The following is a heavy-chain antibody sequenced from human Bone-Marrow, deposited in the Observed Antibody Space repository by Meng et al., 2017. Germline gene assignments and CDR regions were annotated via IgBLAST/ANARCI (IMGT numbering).Heavy chain of an antibody. J-gene: IGHJ3*02. D-gene: IGHD1-26*01. V-gene: IGHV3-33*08. Sequence: GGSLRLSCAASGFTFSSYWMSWVRQAPGKGLEWVAVIWYDGSNKYYADSVKGRFTISRDNSKNTLYLQMNSLRAEDTAVYYCARVRVGATLAFDIWGQGTMVTVSS. CDR2: IWYDGSNK. CDR1: GFTFSSYW. CDR3: ARVRVGATLAFDI.